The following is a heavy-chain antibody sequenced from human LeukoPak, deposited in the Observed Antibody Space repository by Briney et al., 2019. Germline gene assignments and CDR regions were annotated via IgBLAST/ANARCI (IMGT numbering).Heavy chain of an antibody. CDR2: IRYDERNK. D-gene: IGHD3-3*01. V-gene: IGHV3-30*02. CDR1: GFTFSGYG. J-gene: IGHJ5*02. Sequence: GGSLRLSCAASGFTFSGYGMHWVRQAPGKGLEWVTFIRYDERNKYYADSVKGRFTISRDNSKNSLYLQMNSLRAEDTAVYYCARSPQNYDFWSGLVSGWFDPWGQGTLVTVSS. CDR3: ARSPQNYDFWSGLVSGWFDP.